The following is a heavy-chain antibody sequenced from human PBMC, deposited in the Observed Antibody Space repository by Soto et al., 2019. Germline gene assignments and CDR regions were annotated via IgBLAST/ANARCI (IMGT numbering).Heavy chain of an antibody. V-gene: IGHV3-21*01. CDR3: ARGCSSASCYYY. Sequence: EVQLVESGGGLVKPGWSLRLSCTASGFMFSSYTMNWVRQAPGKGLEWVSSVSFRGDIYYADSLEGRFTISREDATNSLFLQMNSLRAEDTAVYYCARGCSSASCYYYWGQGTLVTVSS. CDR1: GFMFSSYT. J-gene: IGHJ4*02. D-gene: IGHD2-2*01. CDR2: VSFRGDI.